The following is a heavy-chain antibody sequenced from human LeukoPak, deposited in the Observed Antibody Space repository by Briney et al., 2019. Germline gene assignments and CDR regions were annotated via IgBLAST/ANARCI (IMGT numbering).Heavy chain of an antibody. Sequence: ASEKVSCKASGYTFSSYYMHWVRQAPRQGLEWMGIMNPSGGSTSYAQKFQSRVTMTRDTSTSTVYMELSSLRSEDTAVYYCSRMKGYDILTGYNYWGQGTLVTVSS. CDR2: MNPSGGST. D-gene: IGHD3-9*01. CDR3: SRMKGYDILTGYNY. V-gene: IGHV1-46*01. J-gene: IGHJ4*02. CDR1: GYTFSSYY.